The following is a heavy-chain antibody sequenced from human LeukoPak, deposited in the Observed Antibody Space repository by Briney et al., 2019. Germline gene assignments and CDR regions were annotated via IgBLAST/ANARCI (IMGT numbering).Heavy chain of an antibody. CDR2: IWYDGSNK. D-gene: IGHD1-26*01. CDR3: ARAIYSGSYYGGFDC. CDR1: GFTFSSYG. Sequence: GGSLRLSCAASGFTFSSYGMHWVRQAPGKGLEWVAVIWYDGSNKYYADSVKGRFIISRDNSKNTLYLQMNSLGADDTAVYYCARAIYSGSYYGGFDCWGQGTLVTVSS. J-gene: IGHJ4*02. V-gene: IGHV3-33*01.